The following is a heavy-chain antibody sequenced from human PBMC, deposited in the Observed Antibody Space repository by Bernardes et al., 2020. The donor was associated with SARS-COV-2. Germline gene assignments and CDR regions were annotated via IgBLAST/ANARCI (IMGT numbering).Heavy chain of an antibody. CDR2: IIPRFDKT. D-gene: IGHD1-20*01. CDR3: ARGIRNRHYYYGVDV. J-gene: IGHJ6*02. Sequence: SVKASCKASEGPFRDYAISWVRQAPGQGLEWLGGIIPRFDKTNYAQKFQGRVTITTDESTSAVYLVLTSLTSDDTAMYYCARGIRNRHYYYGVDVWGQGTTVIVSS. V-gene: IGHV1-69*05. CDR1: EGPFRDYA.